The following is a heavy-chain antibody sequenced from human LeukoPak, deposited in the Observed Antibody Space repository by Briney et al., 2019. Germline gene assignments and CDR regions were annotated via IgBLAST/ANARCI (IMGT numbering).Heavy chain of an antibody. V-gene: IGHV3-23*01. CDR3: ANDPLGDDYCASSGSNYYSNGLDV. D-gene: IGHD3-22*01. CDR1: GFTFTSSV. Sequence: PGGSLRLSCAATGFTFTSSVMSWVRQAPGKGLEWVSSISGSGRRTYYGDSVKGRFTISRDNSKNTLYLQMNSLRAEDTAVYYCANDPLGDDYCASSGSNYYSNGLDVWGHGTTVTVSS. CDR2: ISGSGRRT. J-gene: IGHJ6*02.